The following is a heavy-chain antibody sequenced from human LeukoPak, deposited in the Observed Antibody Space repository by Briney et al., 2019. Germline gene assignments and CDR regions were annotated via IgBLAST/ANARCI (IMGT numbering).Heavy chain of an antibody. D-gene: IGHD2-15*01. CDR1: GFTFSSYG. J-gene: IGHJ4*02. CDR3: ARDEVGPLDY. CDR2: IWYDGSNK. Sequence: QSGGSLRLSCAASGFTFSSYGMHWVRQAPDKGLEWVAVIWYDGSNKYYADSVKGRFTISRDNSKNTLYLQMNSLRAEDTAVYYCARDEVGPLDYWGQGTLVTVSS. V-gene: IGHV3-33*01.